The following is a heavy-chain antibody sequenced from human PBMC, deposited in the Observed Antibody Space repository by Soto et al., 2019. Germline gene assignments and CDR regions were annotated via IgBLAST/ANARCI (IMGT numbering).Heavy chain of an antibody. V-gene: IGHV4-30-4*01. CDR3: AREPREYYDSSGYYVPSWFDP. CDR1: GGSISSGDYY. CDR2: IYYSGST. D-gene: IGHD3-22*01. Sequence: SETLSLTCTVSGGSISSGDYYWSWIRQPPGKGLEWIGYIYYSGSTYYNPSLKSRVTISVDTSKNQFSLKLSSVTAADTAVYYCAREPREYYDSSGYYVPSWFDPWGQGTLVTV. J-gene: IGHJ5*02.